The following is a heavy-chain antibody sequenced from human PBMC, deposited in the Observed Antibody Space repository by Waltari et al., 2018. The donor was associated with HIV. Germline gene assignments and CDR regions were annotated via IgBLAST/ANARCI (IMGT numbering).Heavy chain of an antibody. CDR3: ARDFPFSHYYGSGSYFGSDY. CDR1: GGSISSHY. CDR2: IYDSGST. Sequence: QVQLQESGQGLVKPSETLLLTCTVSGGSISSHYWSWLRQPPGKGLECIGYIYDSGSTNYNPSLKSRVTIAVDTSKKQISLKLSSVTAADTAVYYCARDFPFSHYYGSGSYFGSDYWGQGTQVTVSS. D-gene: IGHD3-10*01. J-gene: IGHJ4*02. V-gene: IGHV4-59*11.